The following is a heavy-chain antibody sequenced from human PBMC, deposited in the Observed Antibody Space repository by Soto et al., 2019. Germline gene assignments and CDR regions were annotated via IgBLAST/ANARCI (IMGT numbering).Heavy chain of an antibody. Sequence: GASVKVSCKASGYTFTSYDINWVRQATGQGLEWMGWMNPNSGNTGYAQKLQSRVTMTRNTSISTAYKEMSSLRSEDTAVYFCARVSRLRFLEWLEVYYYMDVWGKGTTVTVSS. CDR3: ARVSRLRFLEWLEVYYYMDV. CDR2: MNPNSGNT. D-gene: IGHD3-3*01. J-gene: IGHJ6*03. V-gene: IGHV1-8*01. CDR1: GYTFTSYD.